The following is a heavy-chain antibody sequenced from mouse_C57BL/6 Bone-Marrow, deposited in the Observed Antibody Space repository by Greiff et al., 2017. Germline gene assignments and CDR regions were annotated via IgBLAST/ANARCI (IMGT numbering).Heavy chain of an antibody. CDR2: IDPSDSYT. CDR3: ARRHGYDYFDY. V-gene: IGHV1-69*01. D-gene: IGHD2-2*01. Sequence: QVQLQQPGAELVMPGASVKLSCKASGYTFTSYWMHWVKQRPGQGLEWIGEIDPSDSYTNYNQKFKGKSTLTVDKSSSTAYMQLSSLTSEDSAVYYCARRHGYDYFDYWGQGTTLTVSS. CDR1: GYTFTSYW. J-gene: IGHJ2*01.